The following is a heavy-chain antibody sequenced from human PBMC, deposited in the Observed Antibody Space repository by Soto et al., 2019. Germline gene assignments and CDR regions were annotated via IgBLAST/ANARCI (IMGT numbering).Heavy chain of an antibody. V-gene: IGHV1-18*01. CDR2: ISAYNGNT. CDR1: GYTFSSYG. D-gene: IGHD2-2*01. Sequence: QVQLVQSGAEVKKPGASVKVSCKASGYTFSSYGISWVRQAPGQGLEWMGWISAYNGNTNYAQKLQGRVTMTTDTSTSTAYMEPRSLRSDDTAVYYCARVNGYCSRPRCFVVRSYTMDVWGQGTTVTVSS. CDR3: ARVNGYCSRPRCFVVRSYTMDV. J-gene: IGHJ6*02.